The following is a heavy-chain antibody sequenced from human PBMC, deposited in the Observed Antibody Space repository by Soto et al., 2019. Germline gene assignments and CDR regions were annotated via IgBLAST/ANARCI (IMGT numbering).Heavy chain of an antibody. CDR2: INAGNGNT. V-gene: IGHV1-3*01. CDR3: ARDNMDIVLVPASYNWFDP. Sequence: GASVKVSCKASGYTFTSYDINWVRQAPGQRLEWMGWINAGNGNTKYSQKFQGRVTITRDTSASTAYMELSSLRSEDTAVYYCARDNMDIVLVPASYNWFDPWGQGTLVTVSS. J-gene: IGHJ5*02. CDR1: GYTFTSYD. D-gene: IGHD2-2*03.